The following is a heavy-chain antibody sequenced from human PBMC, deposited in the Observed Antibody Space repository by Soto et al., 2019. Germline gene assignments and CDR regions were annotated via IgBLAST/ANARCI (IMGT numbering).Heavy chain of an antibody. D-gene: IGHD2-15*01. CDR1: GYTFTRYG. J-gene: IGHJ3*01. CDR3: ARDNCSSGTCYFNAFDF. V-gene: IGHV1-3*01. CDR2: INAGSGET. Sequence: QVQLVQSEAEVKKPGASVRVSCKASGYTFTRYGIHWVRQAPGQRLEWMGWINAGSGETKYSQKFQGRVTMTRETSATTAYMELSSLRSEDTAVYFCARDNCSSGTCYFNAFDFWGQGTMATVSS.